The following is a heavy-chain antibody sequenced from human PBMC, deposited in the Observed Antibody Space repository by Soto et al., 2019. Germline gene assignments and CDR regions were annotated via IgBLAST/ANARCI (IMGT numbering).Heavy chain of an antibody. CDR2: ISSSSSYI. J-gene: IGHJ6*02. Sequence: EVQLVESGGGLVKPGGSLRLSCAASGFTFSSYSMNWVRQAPGKGLEWVSSISSSSSYIYYADSVKGRFTISRDNAKYSLYLQMNSLRAEDTAGYYCARDHSVRFGEDWGQGTTVTVSS. CDR1: GFTFSSYS. D-gene: IGHD3-10*01. V-gene: IGHV3-21*01. CDR3: ARDHSVRFGED.